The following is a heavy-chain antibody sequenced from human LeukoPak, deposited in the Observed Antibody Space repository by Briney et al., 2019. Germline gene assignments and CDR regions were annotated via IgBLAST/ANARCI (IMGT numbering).Heavy chain of an antibody. Sequence: GGSLRLSCAASGFTFSSYAMHWVRQAPGKGLDWVAVISYDGSNKYYTDSVKGRFTISRDNSKNTLYLQMNSLRAEDTAVYYCARDGRISAAGTGAFDIWGQGTMVTVSS. V-gene: IGHV3-30*14. CDR3: ARDGRISAAGTGAFDI. CDR1: GFTFSSYA. D-gene: IGHD6-13*01. J-gene: IGHJ3*02. CDR2: ISYDGSNK.